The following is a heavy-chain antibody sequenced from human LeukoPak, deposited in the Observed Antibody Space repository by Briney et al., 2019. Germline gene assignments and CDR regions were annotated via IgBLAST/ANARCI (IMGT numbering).Heavy chain of an antibody. CDR1: GGSISSTSYY. J-gene: IGHJ4*02. CDR3: AREGGGNHIDY. CDR2: IYYSGST. D-gene: IGHD4-23*01. Sequence: SETLSLTCTVSGGSISSTSYYWGWIRQPPGKGLEWIGTIYYSGSTFYSPSLESRVTISVDTSKHQFSLKLSSVTAADTAVYYCAREGGGNHIDYWGQGTLVTVSS. V-gene: IGHV4-39*07.